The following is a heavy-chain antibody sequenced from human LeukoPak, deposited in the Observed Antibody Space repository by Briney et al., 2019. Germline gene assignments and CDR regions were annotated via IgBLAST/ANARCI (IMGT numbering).Heavy chain of an antibody. V-gene: IGHV5-51*01. CDR3: AVANWGSPHNS. Sequence: GASLKISCTGSGYRFTNYWIGWVRQMPGKGLECMAIIYPDDSDTKYSPSFQGQVTMSADKSINTAYLQWRSLKASDTAMYYCAVANWGSPHNSWGQGTLVTVSS. CDR1: GYRFTNYW. J-gene: IGHJ4*02. CDR2: IYPDDSDT. D-gene: IGHD7-27*01.